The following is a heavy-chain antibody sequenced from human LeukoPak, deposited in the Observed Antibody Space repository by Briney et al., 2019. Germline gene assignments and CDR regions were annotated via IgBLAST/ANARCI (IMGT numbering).Heavy chain of an antibody. V-gene: IGHV1-8*01. CDR2: MNPNSGNT. CDR3: ARGVSREWESWLPSFAY. CDR1: GYTFTSYD. D-gene: IGHD5-24*01. J-gene: IGHJ4*02. Sequence: ASVKVSCKASGYTFTSYDINWVRQATGQGLEWMGWMNPNSGNTGYAQKFQGRVTMTRNTSISTAYMELSSLRSEDTAVYYCARGVSREWESWLPSFAYWGQGPLVTVSS.